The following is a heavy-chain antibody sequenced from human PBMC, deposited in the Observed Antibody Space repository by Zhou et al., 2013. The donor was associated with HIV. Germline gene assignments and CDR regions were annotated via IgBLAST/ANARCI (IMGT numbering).Heavy chain of an antibody. CDR3: VRAPAPPNYSDGWVVGWRSFDYR. CDR1: GYTFTRYD. V-gene: IGHV1-18*01. D-gene: IGHD6-19*01. Sequence: QVQLAQSGNEVKKPGASVKVSCKASGYTFTRYDISWVRQAPGQGLEWMGWVSGYNGNTKYTKKLQGRVTMTTDTATSTAYMELRSLTFDDTAVYYCVRAPAPPNYSDGWVVGWRSFDYRGGLGTSGHRLF. CDR2: VSGYNGNT. J-gene: IGHJ3*01.